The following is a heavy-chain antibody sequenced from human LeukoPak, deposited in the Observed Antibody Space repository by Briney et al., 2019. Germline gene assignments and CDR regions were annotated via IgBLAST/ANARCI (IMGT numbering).Heavy chain of an antibody. CDR1: GFTFSSYA. CDR3: AKDSYRYCSSTSCYPFDY. Sequence: GGSLRLSCAASGFTFSSYAMSWVRQAPGKGLEWVSAISGSGGSTYYADSVKGRFTISRDNSKNTLYLQMNSLRAEDTAVYYCAKDSYRYCSSTSCYPFDYWGQGTLVTVSS. V-gene: IGHV3-23*01. D-gene: IGHD2-2*01. J-gene: IGHJ4*02. CDR2: ISGSGGST.